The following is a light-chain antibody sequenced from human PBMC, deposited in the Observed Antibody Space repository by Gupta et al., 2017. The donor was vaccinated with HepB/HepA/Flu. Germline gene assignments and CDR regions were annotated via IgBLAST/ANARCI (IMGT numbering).Light chain of an antibody. CDR1: SSDVGRYNY. J-gene: IGLJ2*01. V-gene: IGLV2-14*01. CDR3: SSYTTSSSVV. Sequence: QSALTQPAPVSGSPGPSITIPCTGTSSDVGRYNYVSWYQQHPGKAPKLIIYDVSHRPSGVSNRFSGSKSGNTASLTISGLQPEDEAGYSCSSYTTSSSVVFGGGTELTVL. CDR2: DVS.